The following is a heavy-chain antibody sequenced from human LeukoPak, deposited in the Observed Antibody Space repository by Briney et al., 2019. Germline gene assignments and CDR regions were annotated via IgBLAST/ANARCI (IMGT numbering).Heavy chain of an antibody. Sequence: GGSLRLSCAAPGFTFSRYWMYWVRQAPGKGLVFVTRINSDGSTTNYAGSVKGRFTISRDNAKNTLYLQMDSLRDEDTAVYYCASELVVGYWGQGTLVTVSS. CDR3: ASELVVGY. D-gene: IGHD1-26*01. CDR1: GFTFSRYW. V-gene: IGHV3-74*01. J-gene: IGHJ4*02. CDR2: INSDGSTT.